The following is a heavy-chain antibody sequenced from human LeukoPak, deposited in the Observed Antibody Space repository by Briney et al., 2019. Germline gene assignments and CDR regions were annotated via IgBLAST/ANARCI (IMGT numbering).Heavy chain of an antibody. CDR1: GFTFSSYS. D-gene: IGHD5-12*01. V-gene: IGHV3-21*01. CDR3: ARVKEASAFDI. Sequence: GGSLRLSCAASGFTFSSYSMNWDRQAPGKVLEWVSSISSSSSYMYYADSMKGRFTISRDNARNSLYLQMNSLRAEDTAVYYCARVKEASAFDIWGQGTMVTVSS. CDR2: ISSSSSYM. J-gene: IGHJ3*02.